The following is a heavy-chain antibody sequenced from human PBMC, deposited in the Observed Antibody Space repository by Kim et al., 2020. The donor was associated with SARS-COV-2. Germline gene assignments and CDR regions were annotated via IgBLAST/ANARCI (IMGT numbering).Heavy chain of an antibody. CDR3: ARQGLGYCSSTSCFDLGLDY. D-gene: IGHD2-2*01. J-gene: IGHJ4*02. V-gene: IGHV1-8*01. CDR2: MNPNSGNT. CDR1: GYTFTSYD. Sequence: ASVKVSCKASGYTFTSYDINWVRQATGQGLEWMGWMNPNSGNTGYAQKFQGRVTMTRNTSISTAYTELSSLRSEDTAVYYCARQGLGYCSSTSCFDLGLDYWGQGTLVTVSS.